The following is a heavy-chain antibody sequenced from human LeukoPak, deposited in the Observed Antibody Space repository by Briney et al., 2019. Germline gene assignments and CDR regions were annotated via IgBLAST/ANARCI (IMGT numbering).Heavy chain of an antibody. CDR2: IYHSGST. Sequence: SETLSLTCAVSGYSISSGYYWGWIRQPPGKGLEWIGSIYHSGSTYYNPSLKSRVTISVDTSKNQFSLKLSSVTAADTAVYYCARDLHYYDSSSQMVYYFDYWGQVTIVTVSS. V-gene: IGHV4-38-2*02. J-gene: IGHJ4*02. CDR1: GYSISSGYY. D-gene: IGHD3-22*01. CDR3: ARDLHYYDSSSQMVYYFDY.